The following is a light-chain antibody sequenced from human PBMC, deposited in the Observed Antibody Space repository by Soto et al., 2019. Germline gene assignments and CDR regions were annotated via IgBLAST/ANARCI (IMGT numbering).Light chain of an antibody. J-gene: IGKJ5*01. Sequence: DIQMTQSPSTLSASVGYRVTITCRASQVISSSLAWYQQKPGKAPKLLIYAASSLQSGVPSRFSGSGSGTDFTLTISSLQPEDFATYYCQQANSFLITFGQGTRREIK. CDR3: QQANSFLIT. CDR2: AAS. CDR1: QVISSS. V-gene: IGKV1-12*01.